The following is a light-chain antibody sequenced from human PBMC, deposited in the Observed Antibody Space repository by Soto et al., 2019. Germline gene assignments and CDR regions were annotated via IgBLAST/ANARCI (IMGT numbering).Light chain of an antibody. CDR2: AAS. CDR3: QQSYSISYT. V-gene: IGKV1-39*01. Sequence: DIQMTQSPSSLSASVGDRVTITCRASQSISIYLNWYQQKPGKAPKLLIYAASSLQSGVPSRFSGSGSGTDFTLTISSLQPEDCASYYCQQSYSISYTVGQGTKLEIK. CDR1: QSISIY. J-gene: IGKJ2*01.